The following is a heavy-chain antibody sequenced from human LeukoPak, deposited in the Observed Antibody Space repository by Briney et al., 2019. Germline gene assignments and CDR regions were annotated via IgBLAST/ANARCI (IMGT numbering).Heavy chain of an antibody. D-gene: IGHD3-22*01. CDR2: IIPIFGTA. Sequence: GASVKVSCKASGGTFSSYAISWVRQAPGQGLEWMGGIIPIFGTANYAQKFQGRVTITADESTSTAYMELSSLRSEDTAVYYCARGRTRYYDSSGYYFLVYWGQGTLVTVSS. CDR1: GGTFSSYA. J-gene: IGHJ4*02. V-gene: IGHV1-69*13. CDR3: ARGRTRYYDSSGYYFLVY.